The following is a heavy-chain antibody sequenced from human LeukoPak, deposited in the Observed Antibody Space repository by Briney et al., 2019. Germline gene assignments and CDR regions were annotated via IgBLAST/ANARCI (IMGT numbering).Heavy chain of an antibody. D-gene: IGHD2-15*01. V-gene: IGHV5-51*01. Sequence: GESLKISCKGSGYNFASYWIGWVRQMPGKGLEWMGIIYPGDSDTRYSPSFQGQVTISADKSISTAYLQWSSLKASDTAMYYCAREYCSGGSCYPNWFDPWGQGTLVTVSS. J-gene: IGHJ5*02. CDR3: AREYCSGGSCYPNWFDP. CDR2: IYPGDSDT. CDR1: GYNFASYW.